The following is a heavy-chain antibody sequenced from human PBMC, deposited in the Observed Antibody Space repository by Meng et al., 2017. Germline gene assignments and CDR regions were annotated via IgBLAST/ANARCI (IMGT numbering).Heavy chain of an antibody. CDR3: VRVMMTTVPYANY. J-gene: IGHJ4*02. CDR2: IYYSGRT. D-gene: IGHD4-17*01. V-gene: IGHV4-39*07. Sequence: QLQLPQWVPGLVKPAETLSLACTVSGGSISGSRDYWGWIRQPPGKGLEWIGSIYYSGRTYYNPSLKSRVTISVDTSKNQFSLKLSSVTAADTAVYYCVRVMMTTVPYANYWGQGTLVTVSS. CDR1: GGSISGSRDY.